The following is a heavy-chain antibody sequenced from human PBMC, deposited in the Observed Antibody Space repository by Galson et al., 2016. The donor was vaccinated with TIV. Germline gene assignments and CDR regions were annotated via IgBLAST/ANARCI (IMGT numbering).Heavy chain of an antibody. CDR1: GYTFTTYY. V-gene: IGHV1-46*01. CDR2: IDPSGGGT. Sequence: SVKVSCKASGYTFTTYYIHWVRQAPGQGLEWMGVIDPSGGGTTYAQKFQARVTMTRDTSITTAYLELSGLRSDGTAVYYCARGFGVLTGNYLPKDFDYWGQGTLVTVSS. D-gene: IGHD3-9*01. CDR3: ARGFGVLTGNYLPKDFDY. J-gene: IGHJ4*02.